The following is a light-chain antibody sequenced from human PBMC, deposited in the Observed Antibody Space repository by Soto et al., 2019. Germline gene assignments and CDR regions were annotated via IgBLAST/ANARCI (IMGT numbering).Light chain of an antibody. Sequence: QSVLTQPPSVSGAPGQRVTISCTGSSSNIGARYDVHWYQQLPGTAPKLLIYGNSNRPSGVPDRFSGSKSDTSASLAITGLRAEDEADYYCQSYDSSLSGVVFGGGTKLTVL. CDR2: GNS. CDR1: SSNIGARYD. V-gene: IGLV1-40*01. CDR3: QSYDSSLSGVV. J-gene: IGLJ2*01.